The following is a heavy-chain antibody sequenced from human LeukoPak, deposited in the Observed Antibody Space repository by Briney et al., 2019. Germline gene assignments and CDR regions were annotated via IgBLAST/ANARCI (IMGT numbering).Heavy chain of an antibody. CDR3: ARGENNYGYYYFDY. V-gene: IGHV3-21*01. Sequence: GGSLRLSCAASGFTFSSYSMNWVRQAPGRGLEWVSSISRSSNYIYYADSVKGRFTISRDNAKNSLYLQINSLRAEDTSVYYCARGENNYGYYYFDYWGQGTLVTVSS. D-gene: IGHD5-24*01. CDR2: ISRSSNYI. CDR1: GFTFSSYS. J-gene: IGHJ4*02.